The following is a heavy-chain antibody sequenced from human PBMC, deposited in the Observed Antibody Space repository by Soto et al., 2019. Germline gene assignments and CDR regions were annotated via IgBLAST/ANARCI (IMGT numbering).Heavy chain of an antibody. CDR1: GGSISSGGYY. CDR2: IYYSGST. Sequence: QVQLQESGPGLVKPSQTLSLTCTVSGGSISSGGYYWSWIRQHPGKGLEWIGYIYYSGSTYYNPSLKSRVTISVDTSMNQFSLKLSSVSAADTVVYYCAREGGIVGATAADYWGQGTLVTVSS. V-gene: IGHV4-31*03. CDR3: AREGGIVGATAADY. D-gene: IGHD1-26*01. J-gene: IGHJ4*02.